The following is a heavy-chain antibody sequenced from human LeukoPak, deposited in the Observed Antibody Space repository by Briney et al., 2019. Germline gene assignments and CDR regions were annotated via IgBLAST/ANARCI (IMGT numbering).Heavy chain of an antibody. V-gene: IGHV3-33*01. CDR2: IWYDGSNK. CDR3: ATPGGSQLVFDY. CDR1: GFTFSSYG. J-gene: IGHJ4*02. D-gene: IGHD6-6*01. Sequence: GGSLRLSCAASGFTFSSYGMHWVRQAPGKGLEWVAVIWYDGSNKYYADSVKGRFTISRDNSKNTLYLQMNSLRAEDTAVYYCATPGGSQLVFDYWGQGTLATVSS.